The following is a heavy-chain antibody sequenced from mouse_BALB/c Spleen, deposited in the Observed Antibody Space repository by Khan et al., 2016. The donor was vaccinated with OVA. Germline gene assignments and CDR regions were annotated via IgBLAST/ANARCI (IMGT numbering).Heavy chain of an antibody. CDR3: ARWATWYFDV. D-gene: IGHD3-1*01. J-gene: IGHJ1*01. Sequence: VQLQQSGGEVVRPGTSVKITCKASGYTFTNYWLGWIKQRPGHGLEWIGDIYPGGDYTNYNEKFKGKATLTVDTSSSTANIQLSSLTSADSAVYFCARWATWYFDVWGAGTTVTVSS. CDR1: GYTFTNYW. V-gene: IGHV1-63*02. CDR2: IYPGGDYT.